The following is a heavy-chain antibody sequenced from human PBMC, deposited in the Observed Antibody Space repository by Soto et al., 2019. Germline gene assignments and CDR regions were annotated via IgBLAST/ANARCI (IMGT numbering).Heavy chain of an antibody. D-gene: IGHD4-4*01. CDR2: ISYDGSNK. CDR3: ARPLWRDDYNWGYFDL. V-gene: IGHV3-30-3*01. J-gene: IGHJ2*01. CDR1: GFTFSSYA. Sequence: QVQLVESGGGVVQPGRSLRLSCAASGFTFSSYAMHWVRQAPGKGLEWVAVISYDGSNKYYADSVKGRFTISRDNSKNQLYLQITSLTAEDTAVYYCARPLWRDDYNWGYFDLWGRGTLVTVSS.